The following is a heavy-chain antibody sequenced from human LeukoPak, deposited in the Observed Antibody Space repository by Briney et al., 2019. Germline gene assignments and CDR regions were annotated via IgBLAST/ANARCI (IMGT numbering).Heavy chain of an antibody. D-gene: IGHD2-15*01. CDR2: ISGSGGST. Sequence: GGSLRLSCAASGFTFSTYNMNWVRQAPGKGLEWVSAISGSGGSTYYADSVKGRFTISRDNSKNTLYLQMNNLRAEDTAIYYCARVGSRYCSGANCYDGFWGQGTLVSVSS. CDR3: ARVGSRYCSGANCYDGF. J-gene: IGHJ4*02. CDR1: GFTFSTYN. V-gene: IGHV3-23*01.